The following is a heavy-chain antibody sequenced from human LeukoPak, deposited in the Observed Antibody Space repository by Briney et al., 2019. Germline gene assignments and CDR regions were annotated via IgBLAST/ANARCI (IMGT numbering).Heavy chain of an antibody. CDR3: ARDRRDYGDYAFGLDRAYYMDV. V-gene: IGHV3-66*01. CDR1: GFTVSSNY. CDR2: IYSGGST. Sequence: PGGSLRLSCAASGFTVSSNYMSWVRQAPGKGLEWVSVIYSGGSTYYADSVKGRFTISRDNSKNTLYLQMNSLRAEDTAVYYCARDRRDYGDYAFGLDRAYYMDVWGKGTTVTVSS. J-gene: IGHJ6*03. D-gene: IGHD4-17*01.